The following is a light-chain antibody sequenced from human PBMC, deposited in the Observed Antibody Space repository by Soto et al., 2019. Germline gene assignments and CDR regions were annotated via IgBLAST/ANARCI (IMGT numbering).Light chain of an antibody. J-gene: IGLJ1*01. CDR3: SSYSISTAYL. CDR1: SSDVGGYDH. CDR2: EVS. Sequence: QSVLTQPASVSGPPGQSITISCTGTSSDVGGYDHVSWYQLHPGKAPKLMVFEVSNRPSGVSYRFSGSKSGNTASLTISGLQAEDEADYFCSSYSISTAYLFGTGTKVTVL. V-gene: IGLV2-14*01.